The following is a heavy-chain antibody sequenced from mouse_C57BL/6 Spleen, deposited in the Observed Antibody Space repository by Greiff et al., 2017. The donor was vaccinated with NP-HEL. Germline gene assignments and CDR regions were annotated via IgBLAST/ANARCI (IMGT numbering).Heavy chain of an antibody. Sequence: VQLQQPGTELVKPGASVKLSCKASGYTFTSYWMHWVKQRPGQGLEWIGNINPSNGGTNYNEKFKSKATLTVDKSSSTAYMQLSSLTSEDSAVYYCARGGSPRYWYFDVWGTGTTVTVSS. V-gene: IGHV1-53*01. J-gene: IGHJ1*03. CDR2: INPSNGGT. CDR1: GYTFTSYW. CDR3: ARGGSPRYWYFDV.